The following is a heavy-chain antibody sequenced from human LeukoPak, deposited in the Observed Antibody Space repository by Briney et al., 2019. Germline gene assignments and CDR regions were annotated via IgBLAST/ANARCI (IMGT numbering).Heavy chain of an antibody. D-gene: IGHD5-24*01. CDR3: AGSQRVGYIVYHFDY. V-gene: IGHV1-69*13. Sequence: SVKVSSKASGGTFSSYGVSWVRQAAGQGLEWMGGIIPIFRTTTYAQEFRGRVMITADESMSTAYMELNSLRSEDTAIYYCAGSQRVGYIVYHFDYWGQGTRVTVSS. CDR2: IIPIFRTT. CDR1: GGTFSSYG. J-gene: IGHJ4*02.